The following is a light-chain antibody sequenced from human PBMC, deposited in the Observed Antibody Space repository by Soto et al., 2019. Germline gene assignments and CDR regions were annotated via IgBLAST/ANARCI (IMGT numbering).Light chain of an antibody. Sequence: SQMTQSPSTLSGSVGDRVTITCRASQTISSWLAWYQQKPGKAPKLLIYKASTLKSGVPSRFSGSGSGTEFTLTISSLQPDDFATYYCQHYNSYSEAFAQRTKVDIK. CDR3: QHYNSYSEA. CDR2: KAS. CDR1: QTISSW. J-gene: IGKJ1*01. V-gene: IGKV1-5*03.